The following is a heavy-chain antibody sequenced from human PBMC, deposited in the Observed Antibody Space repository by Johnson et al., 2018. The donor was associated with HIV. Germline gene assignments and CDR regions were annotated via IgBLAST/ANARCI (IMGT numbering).Heavy chain of an antibody. J-gene: IGHJ3*02. CDR1: GFTVSSNY. CDR3: ASELGIRLDAFDI. D-gene: IGHD7-27*01. CDR2: IYSGDTT. V-gene: IGHV3-66*01. Sequence: VQLVESGGGLVQPGGSLRLSCAASGFTVSSNYMSWVRQAPGKGLEWVSVIYSGDTTYYADSVKGRFTISRDNSKNTLYLQMNSLRAEDTAVYYCASELGIRLDAFDIWGQGTMVTVSS.